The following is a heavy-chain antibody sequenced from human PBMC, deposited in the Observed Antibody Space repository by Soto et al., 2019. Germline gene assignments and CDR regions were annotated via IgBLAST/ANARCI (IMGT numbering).Heavy chain of an antibody. D-gene: IGHD2-21*02. J-gene: IGHJ6*02. Sequence: ASVKVSCKASGGTFSSYAISWVRQAPGQGLEWMGGIIPIFGTANYAQKFQGRVTITADESTSTAYMELSSLRSEDTAVYYCARGEDCGGDCYRSPFRNYYYGMDVWGQGTTVTVSS. CDR2: IIPIFGTA. CDR3: ARGEDCGGDCYRSPFRNYYYGMDV. V-gene: IGHV1-69*13. CDR1: GGTFSSYA.